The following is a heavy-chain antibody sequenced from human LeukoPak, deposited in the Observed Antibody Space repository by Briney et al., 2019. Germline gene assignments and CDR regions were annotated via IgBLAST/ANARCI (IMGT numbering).Heavy chain of an antibody. CDR1: GYTFTSYG. V-gene: IGHV1-18*01. D-gene: IGHD3-3*01. Sequence: ASVKVSCKASGYTFTSYGISWVRQAPGQGLEWMGWISAYNGNTNYAQKLQGRVTMTTDTSTSTAYMELRSLRSDDTAVYYCARDVPPASGITIFGVVIHGPPYTLDYWGQRTLVTVSS. CDR2: ISAYNGNT. J-gene: IGHJ4*02. CDR3: ARDVPPASGITIFGVVIHGPPYTLDY.